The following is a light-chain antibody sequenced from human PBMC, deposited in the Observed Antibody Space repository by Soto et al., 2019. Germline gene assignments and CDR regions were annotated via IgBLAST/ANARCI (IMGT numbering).Light chain of an antibody. V-gene: IGKV3-20*01. CDR3: QQYGSSPWT. J-gene: IGKJ1*01. Sequence: IVLTQSPGTLSLSPGERATLSYRPSQSVSSSYLAWYQHKPGQAPRLLIYGASSRATGIPDRFSGSGSGTDFTLTISRLEPEDFAVYYCQQYGSSPWTFGQGTKV. CDR2: GAS. CDR1: QSVSSSY.